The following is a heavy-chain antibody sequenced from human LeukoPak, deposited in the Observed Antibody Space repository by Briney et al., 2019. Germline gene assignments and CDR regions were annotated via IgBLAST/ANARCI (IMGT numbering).Heavy chain of an antibody. CDR1: GGSISSGGYY. CDR3: ARSLRRDYYDSTDAFDI. J-gene: IGHJ3*02. D-gene: IGHD3-22*01. CDR2: IYYSGST. Sequence: SQTLSLTCTVSGGSISSGGYYWSWIRQHPGKGLEWIGYIYYSGSTYYNPSLKGRVTISVDTSKNQFSLKLSSVTAADTAVYYCARSLRRDYYDSTDAFDIWGQGTMVTVSS. V-gene: IGHV4-31*03.